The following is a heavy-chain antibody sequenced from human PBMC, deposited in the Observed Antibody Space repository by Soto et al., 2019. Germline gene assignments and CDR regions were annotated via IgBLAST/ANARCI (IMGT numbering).Heavy chain of an antibody. V-gene: IGHV4-59*01. CDR3: ARANSSTWYKLEYKWFDP. CDR1: GGSINDYY. J-gene: IGHJ5*02. D-gene: IGHD6-13*01. Sequence: PSQTLSLTCTVSGGSINDYYWSWIRQTPGKRLEWVGFMYYSETTKYNPSLKGRVNMSLDTSKNQVSLHLQSVTAADTAVYYCARANSSTWYKLEYKWFDPWGQGTLVTVSS. CDR2: MYYSETT.